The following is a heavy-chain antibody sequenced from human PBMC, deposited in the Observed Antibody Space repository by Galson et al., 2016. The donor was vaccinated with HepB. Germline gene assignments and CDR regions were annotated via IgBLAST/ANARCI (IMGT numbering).Heavy chain of an antibody. D-gene: IGHD1/OR15-1a*01. V-gene: IGHV3-11*01. Sequence: SLRLSCAASGFTFSDYYMNWIRQAPGKGLEWISYISSRSSTIYYADSVKGRFTISRDNSKSTLYLQMNSLRVEDTAVYYCAKGTTLQVHFGYFDHWGQGTLVTVSS. CDR2: ISSRSSTI. J-gene: IGHJ4*02. CDR1: GFTFSDYY. CDR3: AKGTTLQVHFGYFDH.